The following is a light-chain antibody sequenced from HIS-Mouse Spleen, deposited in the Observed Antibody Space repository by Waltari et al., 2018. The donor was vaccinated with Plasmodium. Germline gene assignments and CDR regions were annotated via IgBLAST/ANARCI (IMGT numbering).Light chain of an antibody. J-gene: IGLJ1*01. CDR1: SSDVGSFNV. V-gene: IGLV2-23*01. CDR2: KGS. CDR3: CSQACSSTSV. Sequence: QSALTRPAHGSCSPGQSLTISCPGTSSDVGSFNVVSGYQQHPGKAPTLMIYKGSKRPAGVANRFPGSKSGTTASLTMSVSQAEDEADYYCCSQACSSTSVFGTGTTVTVL.